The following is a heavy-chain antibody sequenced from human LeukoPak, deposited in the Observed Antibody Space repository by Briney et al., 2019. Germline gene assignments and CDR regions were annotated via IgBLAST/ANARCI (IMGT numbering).Heavy chain of an antibody. CDR3: VGADYDILTGYYIDY. CDR1: GFTFSSFE. CDR2: ISSSGDTL. D-gene: IGHD3-9*01. J-gene: IGHJ4*02. Sequence: GSLRLSCAASGFTFSSFEMHWVRQAPGKGLEWVSYISSSGDTLYYANSMKGRFTISRDNAKNSLHLQMNSLRAEDTAVYYCVGADYDILTGYYIDYWGQGTLVTVSS. V-gene: IGHV3-48*03.